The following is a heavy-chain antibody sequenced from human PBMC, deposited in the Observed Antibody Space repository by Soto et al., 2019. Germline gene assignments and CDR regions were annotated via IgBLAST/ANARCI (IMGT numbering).Heavy chain of an antibody. CDR3: ATGVIWIGYFTVDS. CDR2: FIPVYRTL. CDR1: GGSFGNSA. Sequence: QVQLVQSGAEVKKPGSSVKFSCKAAGGSFGNSAINWVRQTPGQGLEWLGGFIPVYRTLNYAQKFQGRVTITADESTGTAYMTLSSLASDDTAVYYCATGVIWIGYFTVDSWGQGTRVTVSS. J-gene: IGHJ4*02. V-gene: IGHV1-69*01. D-gene: IGHD3-3*01.